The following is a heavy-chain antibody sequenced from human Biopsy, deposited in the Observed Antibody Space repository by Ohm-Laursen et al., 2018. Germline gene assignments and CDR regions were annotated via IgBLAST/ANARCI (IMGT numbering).Heavy chain of an antibody. CDR2: ITSSGDTT. J-gene: IGHJ4*02. V-gene: IGHV3-23*01. Sequence: SLRLSCAASGFTFSSYAMSWVRQAPGKGLEWVSAITSSGDTTYYSDSMKGRFTISRDSSKNTLHLQMNSLRADDTAVYYCALAAAQTVTHFDYWGQGTLVTVSS. CDR3: ALAAAQTVTHFDY. CDR1: GFTFSSYA. D-gene: IGHD4-17*01.